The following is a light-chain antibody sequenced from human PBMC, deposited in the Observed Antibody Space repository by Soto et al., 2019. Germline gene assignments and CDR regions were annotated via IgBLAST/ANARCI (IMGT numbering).Light chain of an antibody. V-gene: IGKV3-20*01. CDR2: GAS. J-gene: IGKJ5*01. CDR1: QTVSSY. Sequence: ENVLTQSPGTLSLSPGERATLSCRASQTVSSYLTWYQQRPGQAPRLLISGASRRATGIPDRFSGSGSGTDFTLTISRLEHEDFALYYCQQYGTSPITFGQGKRLEIK. CDR3: QQYGTSPIT.